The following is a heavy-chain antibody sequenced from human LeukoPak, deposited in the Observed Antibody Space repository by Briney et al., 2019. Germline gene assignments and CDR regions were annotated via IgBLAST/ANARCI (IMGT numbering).Heavy chain of an antibody. Sequence: PGGSLRLSCAASGFTFSNYWMSWVRQAPGKGLEWVANIKQDGSEKYYVDSVKGRFTISRDNAKNSLYLQMNSLRAEDTAAYYCASVYDFWSGYAFDYWGQGTLVTVSS. CDR1: GFTFSNYW. D-gene: IGHD3-3*01. CDR3: ASVYDFWSGYAFDY. J-gene: IGHJ4*02. V-gene: IGHV3-7*01. CDR2: IKQDGSEK.